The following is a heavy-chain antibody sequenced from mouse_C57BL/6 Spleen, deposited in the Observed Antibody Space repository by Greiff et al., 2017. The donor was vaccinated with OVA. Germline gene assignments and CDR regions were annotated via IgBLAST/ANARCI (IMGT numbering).Heavy chain of an antibody. J-gene: IGHJ3*01. Sequence: ELHLVESGVGLVQPGGSLSLSCAASGFPFPAYYMSWVRQPLGKALEWLGFISHKAIGYTTECSASVKGRFTISRDNSQSILYLQMNALRAEDSATYYCARPIYYDYVEGFAYWGQGTLVTVSA. CDR3: ARPIYYDYVEGFAY. D-gene: IGHD2-4*01. V-gene: IGHV7-3*01. CDR2: ISHKAIGYTT. CDR1: GFPFPAYY.